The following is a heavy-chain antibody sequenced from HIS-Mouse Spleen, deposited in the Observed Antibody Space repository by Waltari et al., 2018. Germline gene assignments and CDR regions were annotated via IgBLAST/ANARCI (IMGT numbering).Heavy chain of an antibody. J-gene: IGHJ3*02. Sequence: QVQLQESGPGLVKPSETLSLTCPVPGGSISSYYWSWIRPPAGKGLEWIGRIYTSGSTNYNPSLKSRVTMSVDTSKNQFSLKLSSVTAADTAVYYCARDAVVGATHSAFDIWGQGTMVTVSS. CDR3: ARDAVVGATHSAFDI. V-gene: IGHV4-4*07. CDR1: GGSISSYY. CDR2: IYTSGST. D-gene: IGHD1-26*01.